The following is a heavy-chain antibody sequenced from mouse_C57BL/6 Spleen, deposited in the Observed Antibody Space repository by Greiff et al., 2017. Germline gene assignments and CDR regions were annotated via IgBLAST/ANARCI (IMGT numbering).Heavy chain of an antibody. CDR1: GYTFTDYY. Sequence: VQLQQSGPELVKPGASVKISCKASGYTFTDYYMNWVKQSHGKSLEWIGDINPNNGGTSYNQKFKGKATLTVDKSSSTAYMELRSLTSEDSAVYYCARIGGSSYWYFDVWGTGTTVTVSS. J-gene: IGHJ1*03. CDR3: ARIGGSSYWYFDV. D-gene: IGHD1-1*01. CDR2: INPNNGGT. V-gene: IGHV1-26*01.